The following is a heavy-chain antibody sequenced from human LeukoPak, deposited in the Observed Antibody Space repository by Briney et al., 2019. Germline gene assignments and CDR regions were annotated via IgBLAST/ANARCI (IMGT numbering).Heavy chain of an antibody. CDR2: ISSSGVYT. J-gene: IGHJ5*02. CDR1: GFTFHYYG. V-gene: IGHV3-21*01. D-gene: IGHD2-2*02. Sequence: GGSLSPSRAASGFTFHYYGMNWVRQAPGKGLEWVSSISSSGVYTYYADSVKGRFTISRDNAENSLYLQMDSLRAEDTGLYYCARGREPYTNTDWFDPWGQGTLVTVSS. CDR3: ARGREPYTNTDWFDP.